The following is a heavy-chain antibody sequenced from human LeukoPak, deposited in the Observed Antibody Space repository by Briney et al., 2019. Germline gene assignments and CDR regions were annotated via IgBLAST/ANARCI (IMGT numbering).Heavy chain of an antibody. D-gene: IGHD6-13*01. Sequence: GSSVKVSCKASGGTFSSYAISWVRQAPGQGLEWMGRIIPILGIANYAQKFQGRVTITADKSTSTAYMELSSLRSEDTAVYYCARDSSSSWYARGWFDPWGQGTLVTVSS. V-gene: IGHV1-69*04. CDR3: ARDSSSSWYARGWFDP. CDR2: IIPILGIA. J-gene: IGHJ5*02. CDR1: GGTFSSYA.